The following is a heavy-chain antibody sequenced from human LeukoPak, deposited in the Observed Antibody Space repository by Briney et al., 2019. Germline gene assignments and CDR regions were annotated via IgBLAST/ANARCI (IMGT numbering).Heavy chain of an antibody. V-gene: IGHV3-7*01. CDR1: GFTFNSYW. CDR2: IKQDGSEK. J-gene: IGHJ5*02. CDR3: ARDTIWFGEPTPTWFDP. D-gene: IGHD3-10*01. Sequence: GGSLRLSCAASGFTFNSYWMSWVRQAPGKGLEWVANIKQDGSEKYYVDSVKGRFTISRDNARKSLFLQLNSLRAEDTAVYYCARDTIWFGEPTPTWFDPRGQGTRATISS.